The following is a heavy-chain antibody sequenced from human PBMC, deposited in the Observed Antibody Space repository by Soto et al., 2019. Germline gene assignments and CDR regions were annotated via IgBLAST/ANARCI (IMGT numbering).Heavy chain of an antibody. V-gene: IGHV1-18*01. CDR1: GYTFTSYG. J-gene: IGHJ5*02. CDR3: ARDMCVYCSSTSCEGWFDP. Sequence: ASVKVSCKASGYTFTSYGISWVRQAPGQGLEWMGWISAYNGNTNYAQKLQGRVTMTTDTSTSTAYMELRSLRSDDTAVYYCARDMCVYCSSTSCEGWFDPWGQGTLVTVSS. D-gene: IGHD2-2*01. CDR2: ISAYNGNT.